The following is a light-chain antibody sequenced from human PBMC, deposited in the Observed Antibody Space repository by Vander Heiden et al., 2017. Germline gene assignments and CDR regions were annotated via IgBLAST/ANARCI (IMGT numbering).Light chain of an antibody. Sequence: QSALTQPASVSGSPGQSITISCTGTSSDVGGYNYVSWYQQHPGKAPKLMIYEVSNRPSGVSNRFSGSKSGNTASLTISGLQAEDEADYYCSSYTSSSTRMVFGEGTKLTVL. J-gene: IGLJ2*01. CDR3: SSYTSSSTRMV. CDR2: EVS. CDR1: SSDVGGYNY. V-gene: IGLV2-14*01.